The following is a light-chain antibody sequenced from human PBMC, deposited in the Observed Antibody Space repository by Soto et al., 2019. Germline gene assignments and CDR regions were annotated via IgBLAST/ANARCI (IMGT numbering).Light chain of an antibody. V-gene: IGKV3-20*01. CDR1: QSVSSTY. CDR2: GAS. CDR3: QQFGSSPRT. J-gene: IGKJ1*01. Sequence: VLTQSPGTLSLSPGERATLSCRASQSVSSTYLAWYQQKPGQAHRLLIYGASSRATGIPDRFSGSGSGTDFTLTISRLEPEDFAVYYCQQFGSSPRTFGQGTKVEI.